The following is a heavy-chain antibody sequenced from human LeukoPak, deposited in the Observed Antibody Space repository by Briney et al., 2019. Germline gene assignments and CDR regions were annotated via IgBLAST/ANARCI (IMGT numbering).Heavy chain of an antibody. V-gene: IGHV3-7*01. CDR3: ATSSGAPGNM. D-gene: IGHD2-8*02. J-gene: IGHJ4*02. CDR2: KNQDGSVI. Sequence: LXXVTNKNQDGSVIYYVDSVKGRFTISRENAKNSLYLQMNSLRAEDTGVYYCATSSGAPGNMWGQGTLVTVSS.